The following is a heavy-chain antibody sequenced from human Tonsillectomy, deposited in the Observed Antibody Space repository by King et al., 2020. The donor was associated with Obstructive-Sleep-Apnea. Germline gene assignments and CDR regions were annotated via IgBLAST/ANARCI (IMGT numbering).Heavy chain of an antibody. J-gene: IGHJ3*02. D-gene: IGHD3-22*01. CDR3: AKESHRMIVVAPGAFDI. CDR1: GFTFSNYG. CDR2: ISYDGSNK. Sequence: VQLVESGGGVVQPGRSLRLSCAASGFTFSNYGMHWVRQAPGKGLEWVAVISYDGSNKYYGDSVKGRFTISRDNSKNTLYLQMNSLRAEDTALYYCAKESHRMIVVAPGAFDIWGQGTMVTVSS. V-gene: IGHV3-30*18.